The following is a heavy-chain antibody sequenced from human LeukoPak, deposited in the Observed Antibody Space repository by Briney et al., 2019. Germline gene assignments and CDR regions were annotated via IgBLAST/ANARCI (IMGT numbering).Heavy chain of an antibody. CDR3: ARNNGMDV. V-gene: IGHV3-7*03. Sequence: PGGSLRLSCAASGFTFSSYSMNWVRQVPGRGPEWVANVNRDGSETYYLDSEKGRFTISKDNAKNSLYLQMNSLRAEDTALYHCARNNGMDVWGQGTTVIVSS. CDR2: VNRDGSET. CDR1: GFTFSSYS. J-gene: IGHJ6*02.